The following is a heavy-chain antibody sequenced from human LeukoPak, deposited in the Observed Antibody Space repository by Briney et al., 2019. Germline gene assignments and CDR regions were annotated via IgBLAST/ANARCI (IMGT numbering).Heavy chain of an antibody. CDR1: GGSISSYY. CDR2: IYYSGST. D-gene: IGHD2-2*01. Sequence: PSETLSLTCTVSGGSISSYYWSWIRQPPGKGLEWIGHIYYSGSTNYNPSLKSRVTISVDTSKNQFSLKLSSVTAAGTAVYYCARAVPAAILYYGMDVWGQGTTVTVSS. J-gene: IGHJ6*02. V-gene: IGHV4-59*01. CDR3: ARAVPAAILYYGMDV.